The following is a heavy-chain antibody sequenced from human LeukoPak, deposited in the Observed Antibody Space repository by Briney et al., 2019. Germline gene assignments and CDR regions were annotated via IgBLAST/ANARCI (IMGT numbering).Heavy chain of an antibody. V-gene: IGHV3-11*04. J-gene: IGHJ4*02. CDR1: GFTFSDYY. D-gene: IGHD5-24*01. CDR3: ARLGSEMATIRALGY. CDR2: ISSSGSTI. Sequence: GGSLRLSXAASGFTFSDYYMSWIRQAPGKGLEWVSYISSSGSTIYYADSVKGRFTISRDNAKNSLYLQMNSLRAEDTAVYYCARLGSEMATIRALGYWGQGTLVTVSS.